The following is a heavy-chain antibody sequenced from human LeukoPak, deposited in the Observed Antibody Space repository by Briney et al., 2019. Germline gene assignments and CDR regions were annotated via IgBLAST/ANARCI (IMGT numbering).Heavy chain of an antibody. J-gene: IGHJ4*02. Sequence: AGGSLRLSCAASGFNFSNYWMSWVRQAPGKGLAWVANIKQDGSEKYYVDSVTGRFTISRDNAKNSLFLQMNSLRAEDTAVYYCARWATSFDLWGQGTLVTVSS. CDR3: ARWATSFDL. CDR1: GFNFSNYW. V-gene: IGHV3-7*01. CDR2: IKQDGSEK. D-gene: IGHD3-3*01.